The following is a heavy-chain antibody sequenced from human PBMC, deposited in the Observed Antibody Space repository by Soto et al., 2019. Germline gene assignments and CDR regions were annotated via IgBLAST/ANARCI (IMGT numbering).Heavy chain of an antibody. V-gene: IGHV3-23*01. CDR2: ISGSGGST. Sequence: EVQLLESGGGLVQPGGSLRLSCAASGFTFSSYAMSWVRQAPGKGLEWVSAISGSGGSTYYADSLKGRFTISRDNSKNTLYLQMNRLRAEDTAVYYCAKIPHSSSWYLDAFDIWGQGTRVTVSS. J-gene: IGHJ3*02. CDR1: GFTFSSYA. CDR3: AKIPHSSSWYLDAFDI. D-gene: IGHD6-13*01.